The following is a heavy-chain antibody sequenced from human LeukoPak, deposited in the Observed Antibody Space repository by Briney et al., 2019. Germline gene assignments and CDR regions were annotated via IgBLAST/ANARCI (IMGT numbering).Heavy chain of an antibody. CDR3: ARAEVDTAMVTWFDY. D-gene: IGHD5-18*01. Sequence: PGGSLRLYCAASGFTFSDYYMSWIRQAPGKGLEGVSYLSSSSSYTNYADSVKGRFTISRDNAKNSLYLQMNSLRAEDTAVYYCARAEVDTAMVTWFDYWGQGTLVTVSS. CDR1: GFTFSDYY. V-gene: IGHV3-11*06. CDR2: LSSSSSYT. J-gene: IGHJ4*02.